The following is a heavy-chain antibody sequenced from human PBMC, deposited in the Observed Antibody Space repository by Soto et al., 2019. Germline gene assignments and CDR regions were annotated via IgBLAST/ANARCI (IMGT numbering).Heavy chain of an antibody. CDR1: GYTFTSYG. J-gene: IGHJ4*02. D-gene: IGHD6-13*01. CDR2: ISAYNGNT. CDR3: ARGSVGIAAADTNPFDY. V-gene: IGHV1-18*04. Sequence: ASVKVSCKASGYTFTSYGIGWVRQAPGQGLEWMGWISAYNGNTNYAQKLQGRVTMTTDTSTSTAYMELRSLRSDDTAVYYCARGSVGIAAADTNPFDYWGQGTLVTVSS.